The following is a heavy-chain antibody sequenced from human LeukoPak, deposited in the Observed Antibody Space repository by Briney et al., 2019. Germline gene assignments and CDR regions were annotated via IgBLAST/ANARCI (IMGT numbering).Heavy chain of an antibody. CDR2: INHSGST. Sequence: PSETLSLTCAVYGGTFSGYYWSWIRQPPGKGLEWIGEINHSGSTNYNPSLKSRVTISVDTSKNQFSLKLSSVTAADTAVYYCAREGTSPYYYGSGTKPADYWSQGTLVTVSS. D-gene: IGHD3-10*01. J-gene: IGHJ4*02. V-gene: IGHV4-34*01. CDR3: AREGTSPYYYGSGTKPADY. CDR1: GGTFSGYY.